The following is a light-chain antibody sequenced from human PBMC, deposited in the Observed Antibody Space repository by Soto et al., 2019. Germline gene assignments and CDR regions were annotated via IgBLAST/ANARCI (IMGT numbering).Light chain of an antibody. CDR3: QQYNDWPLT. J-gene: IGKJ4*01. CDR1: QSVNSN. Sequence: EKVMTQSPAALSVSPGERATLSCRASQSVNSNLAWYQQKPGQAPRLLLSGASTRATGIPARFSGSASGTEFTLTISSLQSEDSAVYYCQQYNDWPLTFGGGTKVEVK. V-gene: IGKV3-15*01. CDR2: GAS.